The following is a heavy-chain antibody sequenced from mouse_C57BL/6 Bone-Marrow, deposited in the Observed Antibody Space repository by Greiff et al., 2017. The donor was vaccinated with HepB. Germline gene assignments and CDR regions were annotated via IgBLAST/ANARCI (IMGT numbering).Heavy chain of an antibody. CDR1: GFTFSSYG. CDR3: ARHERSMPDVYYPDY. D-gene: IGHD2-3*01. Sequence: EVQGVESGGDLVKPGGSLKLSCAASGFTFSSYGMSWVRQTPDKRLEWVATISSGGSYTYYPDSVKGRFTISRDNAKNTRYLQMSSLKSEDTAMYYCARHERSMPDVYYPDYWGQGTTLTVSS. J-gene: IGHJ2*01. CDR2: ISSGGSYT. V-gene: IGHV5-6*01.